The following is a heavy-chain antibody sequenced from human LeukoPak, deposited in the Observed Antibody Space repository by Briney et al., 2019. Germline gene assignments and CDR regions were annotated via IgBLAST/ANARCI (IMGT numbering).Heavy chain of an antibody. Sequence: GGSLRLSCAASGFTFSSYSMNWVRQAPGKGLEWVASISSSSSYIYYADSVKGRFTISRDNAKNSLYLQMNSLRAEDTAVYYCARDPQTIGATEVDALDIWGRGTMVTVSS. CDR3: ARDPQTIGATEVDALDI. J-gene: IGHJ3*02. CDR2: ISSSSSYI. D-gene: IGHD5-12*01. CDR1: GFTFSSYS. V-gene: IGHV3-21*01.